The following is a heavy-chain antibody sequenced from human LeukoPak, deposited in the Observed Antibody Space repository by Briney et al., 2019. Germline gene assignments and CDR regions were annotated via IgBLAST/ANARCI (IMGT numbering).Heavy chain of an antibody. V-gene: IGHV3-30*02. CDR3: ARDLLYYDILTAHTRNYYYGMDV. CDR1: GFTFSNYG. D-gene: IGHD3-9*01. J-gene: IGHJ6*02. CDR2: IQYDGSNK. Sequence: GGSLRLSCAASGFTFSNYGMHWVRQAPGKGLEWVTFIQYDGSNKYYADSVKGRFTISRDNSKNTLYLQMNSLRAEDTAVYYCARDLLYYDILTAHTRNYYYGMDVWGQGTTVTVSS.